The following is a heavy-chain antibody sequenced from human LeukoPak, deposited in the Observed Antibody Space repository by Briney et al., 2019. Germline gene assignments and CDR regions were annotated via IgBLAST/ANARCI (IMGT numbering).Heavy chain of an antibody. J-gene: IGHJ4*02. V-gene: IGHV4-61*02. D-gene: IGHD1-26*01. CDR1: GGFISSGSYY. CDR3: ARDRYKWELSD. Sequence: SQTLSLTCTVSGGFISSGSYYWSWIRQPAGKGLEWIGRIYTSGSTNYNPSLKSRVTISVDTSKSQFSLKLSSATAADTAVYYCARDRYKWELSDWGQGTLVTVSS. CDR2: IYTSGST.